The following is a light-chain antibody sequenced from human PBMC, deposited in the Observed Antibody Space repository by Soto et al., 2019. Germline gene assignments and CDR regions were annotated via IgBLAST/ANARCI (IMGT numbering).Light chain of an antibody. CDR1: QSVYTW. Sequence: DIQMPKSSSTLSASVGASFPITCRASQSVYTWLAWYQQKPGKAPQLLIWGVSNLESGVPSRFSGSGSGTEFTLTISSLQPDEFATYYCKNYNEYSRAVGQGTKVDIK. CDR2: GVS. V-gene: IGKV1-5*01. CDR3: KNYNEYSRA. J-gene: IGKJ1*01.